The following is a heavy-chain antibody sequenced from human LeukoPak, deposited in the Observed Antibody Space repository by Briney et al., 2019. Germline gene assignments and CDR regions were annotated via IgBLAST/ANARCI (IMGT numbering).Heavy chain of an antibody. CDR2: ISYDGSNK. D-gene: IGHD1-26*01. J-gene: IGHJ4*02. V-gene: IGHV3-30*01. CDR3: ARDIRELRSGYFDY. CDR1: GFTFSSYA. Sequence: PGGSLRLSCAASGFTFSSYAMHWVRQAPGKGLEWVAVISYDGSNKYYADSVKGRFTISRDNSKNTLYLQMNSLRAEDTAVYYCARDIRELRSGYFDYWGQGTLVTVSS.